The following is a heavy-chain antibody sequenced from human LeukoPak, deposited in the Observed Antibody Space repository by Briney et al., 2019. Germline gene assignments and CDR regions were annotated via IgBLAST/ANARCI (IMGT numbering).Heavy chain of an antibody. Sequence: SETLSLTCTVSGGSISSYYWSWIRQPPGMGLEWIGYISYSGSTNYNPSLKSRVTFSIDTSKNQFSLWLDSVTAADTAVYYCASAPHVNYFDFWGQGALVTVSA. D-gene: IGHD2/OR15-2a*01. CDR2: ISYSGST. CDR3: ASAPHVNYFDF. V-gene: IGHV4-59*08. CDR1: GGSISSYY. J-gene: IGHJ4*02.